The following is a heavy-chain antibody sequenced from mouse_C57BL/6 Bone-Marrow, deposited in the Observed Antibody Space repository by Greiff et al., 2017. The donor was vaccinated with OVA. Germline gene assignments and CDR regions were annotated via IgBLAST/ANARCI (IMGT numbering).Heavy chain of an antibody. V-gene: IGHV1-36*01. CDR1: GFTFTDYY. CDR2: VYPYNGGT. D-gene: IGHD1-1*01. Sequence: VQLQQSGPVLVKPGPSVKISCTASGFTFTDYYMHWVQQSHGKSLEWIGLVYPYNGGTSYNQKFKGKATLTVDTSSSTAYMELNSLTSEDSAVYYCARNHSGSSQYYFDYWGQGTTLTVSS. J-gene: IGHJ2*01. CDR3: ARNHSGSSQYYFDY.